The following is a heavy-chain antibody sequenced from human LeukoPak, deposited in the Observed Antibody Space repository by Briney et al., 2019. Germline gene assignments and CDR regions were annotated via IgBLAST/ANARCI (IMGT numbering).Heavy chain of an antibody. J-gene: IGHJ6*02. V-gene: IGHV1-2*02. D-gene: IGHD5-24*01. CDR3: AREMATIKRDYYYYYGMDV. CDR1: GYTFTGYY. Sequence: ASVKVSCKASGYTFTGYYMHWVRQAPGQGLERMGWINPNSGGTNYAQKFQGRVTMTRDTSISTAYMELSRLRSDDTAVYYCAREMATIKRDYYYYYGMDVWGQGTTVTVSS. CDR2: INPNSGGT.